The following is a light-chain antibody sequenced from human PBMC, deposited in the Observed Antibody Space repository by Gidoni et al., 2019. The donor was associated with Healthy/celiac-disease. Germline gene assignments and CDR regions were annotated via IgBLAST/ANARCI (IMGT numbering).Light chain of an antibody. CDR3: LQYSSSPMS. CDR2: GAS. CDR1: QSVSSSY. J-gene: IGKJ1*01. V-gene: IGKV3-20*01. Sequence: IVLTTSPGTLSLSPGERATLTCRASQSVSSSYLAWYQQKPGQAPRLLIYGASSRATGIPDRFSGSGSGTDFTLTISRLEPEDFAVYYCLQYSSSPMSFGQGTKVEIK.